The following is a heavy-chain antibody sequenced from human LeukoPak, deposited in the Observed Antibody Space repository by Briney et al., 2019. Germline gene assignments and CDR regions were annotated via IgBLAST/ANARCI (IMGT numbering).Heavy chain of an antibody. J-gene: IGHJ4*02. CDR1: GCTFSSYG. CDR2: ISGSGGST. CDR3: AKYYYDSSGYYWFDY. D-gene: IGHD3-22*01. Sequence: GGTLRLSCAASGCTFSSYGMSGVRQAPGKGLEGVSAISGSGGSTYYAESVKGRFTISRDNSKKTLYVQMNSLRAEDTAVYYCAKYYYDSSGYYWFDYWGQGTLVTVSS. V-gene: IGHV3-23*01.